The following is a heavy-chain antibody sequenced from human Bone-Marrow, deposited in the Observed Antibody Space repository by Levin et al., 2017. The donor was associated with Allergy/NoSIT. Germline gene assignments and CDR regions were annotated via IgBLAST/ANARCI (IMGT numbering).Heavy chain of an antibody. D-gene: IGHD5-12*01. J-gene: IGHJ3*02. CDR3: ATKITSGYDSDAFDI. CDR2: IIPIFGTA. CDR1: GGTFSSYA. V-gene: IGHV1-69*06. Sequence: ASVKVSCKASGGTFSSYAISWVRQAPGQGLEWMGGIIPIFGTANYAQKFQGRVTITADKSTSTAYMELSSLRSEDTAVYYCATKITSGYDSDAFDIWGQGTMVTVSS.